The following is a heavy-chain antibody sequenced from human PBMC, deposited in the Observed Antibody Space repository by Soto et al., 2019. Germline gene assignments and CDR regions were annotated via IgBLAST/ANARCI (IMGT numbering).Heavy chain of an antibody. J-gene: IGHJ3*02. V-gene: IGHV3-48*01. CDR3: ARDLPIYGGAFDI. D-gene: IGHD3-10*01. Sequence: EVQLVESGGGLVQPGGSLRLSCAASGFTFSTYSIIWVRQAPGKGLEWVSYISSSTRIIYFADSVKGRFTISRDNAKNSLYLQMNSLRAEDTAVYYCARDLPIYGGAFDIWGQGTMVTVSS. CDR2: ISSSTRII. CDR1: GFTFSTYS.